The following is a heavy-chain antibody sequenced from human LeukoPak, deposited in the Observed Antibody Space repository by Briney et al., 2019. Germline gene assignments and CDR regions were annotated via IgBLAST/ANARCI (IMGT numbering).Heavy chain of an antibody. J-gene: IGHJ4*02. CDR3: ARPTSRKYSRHHQYYSDY. Sequence: SETLSLTCTVSGGSISSSSYYWGWIRQPPGKGLEWIGSIYYSGSTYYNPSLKSRVTISVDTSKNQFSLKLSSVTAADTAVYYCARPTSRKYSRHHQYYSDYWGQGILVTVSS. CDR1: GGSISSSSYY. V-gene: IGHV4-39*01. D-gene: IGHD1-26*01. CDR2: IYYSGST.